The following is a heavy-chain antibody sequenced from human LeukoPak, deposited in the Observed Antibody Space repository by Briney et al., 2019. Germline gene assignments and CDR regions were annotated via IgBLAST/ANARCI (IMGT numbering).Heavy chain of an antibody. Sequence: SETLSLTCTVSGGSISSSSYYWGWIRQPPGKGLEWIGSIYYSGSTYYNPSLKSRVTISVDTSKNQFSLKLSSVTAAGTAVYYCARDRLVAAAVDYWGQGTLVTVSS. CDR3: ARDRLVAAAVDY. CDR1: GGSISSSSYY. D-gene: IGHD6-13*01. CDR2: IYYSGST. V-gene: IGHV4-39*07. J-gene: IGHJ4*02.